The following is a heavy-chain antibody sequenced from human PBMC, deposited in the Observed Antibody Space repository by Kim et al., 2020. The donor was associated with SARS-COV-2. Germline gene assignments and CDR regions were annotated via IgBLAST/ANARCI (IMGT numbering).Heavy chain of an antibody. D-gene: IGHD6-13*01. V-gene: IGHV3-30-3*01. CDR1: GFTFSSYA. CDR2: ISYDGSNK. Sequence: GGSLRLSCAASGFTFSSYAMHWVRQAPGKGLEWVAVISYDGSNKYYADSVKGRFTISRDNSKNTLYLQMNSLRAEDTAVYYCARDMNAGSSWYYYYYGM. CDR3: ARDMNAGSSWYYYYYGM. J-gene: IGHJ6*01.